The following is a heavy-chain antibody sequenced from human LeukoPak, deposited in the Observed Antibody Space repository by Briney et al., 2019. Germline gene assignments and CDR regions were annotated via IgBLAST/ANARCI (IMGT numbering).Heavy chain of an antibody. J-gene: IGHJ6*02. CDR3: ARFYGDYVPMDV. V-gene: IGHV1-69*13. Sequence: ASVKVSCKASGYTFTSYGFSWVRQAPGQGLEWMGGIIPIFGTANYAQKFQGRVTITADESTSTAYMELSSLRSEDTAVYYCARFYGDYVPMDVWGQGTTVTVSS. CDR1: GYTFTSYG. CDR2: IIPIFGTA. D-gene: IGHD4-17*01.